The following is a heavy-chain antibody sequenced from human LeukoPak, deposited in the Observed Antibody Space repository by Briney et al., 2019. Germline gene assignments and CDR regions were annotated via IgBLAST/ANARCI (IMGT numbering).Heavy chain of an antibody. V-gene: IGHV1-3*01. CDR2: INAGNGDT. J-gene: IGHJ4*02. CDR1: GYTFTHYA. Sequence: ASVTVSCTASGYTFTHYALHWVRQAPGQRLEWMGWINAGNGDTKYSQKFEARVTMTRDTSATTVYMELSSLRSEDTAVYYCARISSSWSSCDYWGQGTLVTVSS. CDR3: ARISSSWSSCDY. D-gene: IGHD6-13*01.